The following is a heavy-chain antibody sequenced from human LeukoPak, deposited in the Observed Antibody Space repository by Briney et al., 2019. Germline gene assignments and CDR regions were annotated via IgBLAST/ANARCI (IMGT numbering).Heavy chain of an antibody. Sequence: GGSLRLSCAASGFTFSSYGMNWVRQAPGKGLEWVSAISSSSSNIYYADSVKGRFTISRDNAKNTLYLQMNSLRAEDTAVYYYARVLMSRDSSGNAFPGGFDYWGQGTLVTVSS. D-gene: IGHD3-22*01. J-gene: IGHJ4*02. CDR2: ISSSSSNI. CDR1: GFTFSSYG. CDR3: ARVLMSRDSSGNAFPGGFDY. V-gene: IGHV3-21*01.